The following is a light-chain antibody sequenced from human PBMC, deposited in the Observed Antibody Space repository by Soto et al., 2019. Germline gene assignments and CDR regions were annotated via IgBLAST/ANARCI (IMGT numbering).Light chain of an antibody. V-gene: IGKV3-20*01. CDR2: GAS. CDR3: QQFGGSSRT. J-gene: IGKJ1*01. Sequence: EIVLTQSPGTLSLSPGERATLSCRASQSVSINYLAWYQQKPGQAPRLLIYGASIRATGIPDRFSGSGSGTDFTLTISRLEPEDFAVYYCQQFGGSSRTFGQGTKVEIK. CDR1: QSVSINY.